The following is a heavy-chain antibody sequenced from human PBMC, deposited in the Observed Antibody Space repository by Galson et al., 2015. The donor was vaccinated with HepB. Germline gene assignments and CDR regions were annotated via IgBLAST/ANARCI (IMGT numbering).Heavy chain of an antibody. CDR1: GFTFSSYG. Sequence: SLRLSCAASGFTFSSYGMHWVRQAPGKGLEWVAVIWYDGSNKYYADSVKGRFTISRDNSKNTLYLQMNSLRAEDTAVYYCARDSTYYDILTGYTGTRSGLDPWGQGTLVTVSS. CDR2: IWYDGSNK. J-gene: IGHJ5*02. CDR3: ARDSTYYDILTGYTGTRSGLDP. D-gene: IGHD3-9*01. V-gene: IGHV3-33*01.